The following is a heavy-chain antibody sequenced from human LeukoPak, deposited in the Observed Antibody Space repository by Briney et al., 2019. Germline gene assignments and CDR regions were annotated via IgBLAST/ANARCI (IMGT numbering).Heavy chain of an antibody. Sequence: SVKVSCKTSGGTLNNSAISSVRPAPGQGLEWVGGIMPLFGTAGYAQKFQGRVTITKDESTRTVYLELTSLTSDDTAVYYCARDVHGDYGSGWFDPWGQGTLVSVSS. J-gene: IGHJ5*02. CDR2: IMPLFGTA. D-gene: IGHD4-17*01. CDR3: ARDVHGDYGSGWFDP. CDR1: GGTLNNSA. V-gene: IGHV1-69*05.